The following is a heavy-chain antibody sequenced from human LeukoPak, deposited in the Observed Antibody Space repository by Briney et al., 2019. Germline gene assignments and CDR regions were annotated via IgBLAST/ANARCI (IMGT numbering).Heavy chain of an antibody. Sequence: PGGSLRLSCAASGFTFSSYSMNWVRQAPGKGLEWVSSISSSSSYIYYADSVKGRFTISRDNAKNSLYLQMNSLRAEDTAVYYCARRATVTTYYFDYWGQGTLVTVSS. CDR2: ISSSSSYI. V-gene: IGHV3-21*01. CDR3: ARRATVTTYYFDY. D-gene: IGHD4-17*01. J-gene: IGHJ4*02. CDR1: GFTFSSYS.